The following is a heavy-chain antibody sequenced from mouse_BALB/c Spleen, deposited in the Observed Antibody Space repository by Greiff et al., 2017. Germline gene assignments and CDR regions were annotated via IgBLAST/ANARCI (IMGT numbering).Heavy chain of an antibody. V-gene: IGHV1-5*01. CDR1: GYTFTSYW. D-gene: IGHD2-4*01. CDR2: IYPGNSDT. Sequence: VQLQQSGTVLARPGASVKMSCKASGYTFTSYWMHWVKQRPGQGLEWIGAIYPGNSDTSYNQKFKGKAKLTAVTSTSTAYMELSSLTNEDSAVYYCTREGTMITTAWFAYWGQGTLVTVSA. J-gene: IGHJ3*01. CDR3: TREGTMITTAWFAY.